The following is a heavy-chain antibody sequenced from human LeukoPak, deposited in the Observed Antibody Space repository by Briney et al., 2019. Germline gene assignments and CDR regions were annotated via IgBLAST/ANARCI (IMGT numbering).Heavy chain of an antibody. D-gene: IGHD3-9*01. J-gene: IGHJ3*02. CDR1: GGSISSSNYY. Sequence: PSETLSLTCTVSGGSISSSNYYWGWIRQPPGKGLEWIGSISYSGRTHYNPSLMSRITISVDTSKNQFSLKLSSVTAADAAIYYCARQHEILTGYAFDIGSQGTVVTVSP. CDR3: ARQHEILTGYAFDI. CDR2: ISYSGRT. V-gene: IGHV4-39*01.